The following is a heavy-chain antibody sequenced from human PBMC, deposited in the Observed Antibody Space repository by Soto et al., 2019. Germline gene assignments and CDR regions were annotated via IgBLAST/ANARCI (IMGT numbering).Heavy chain of an antibody. CDR2: IKSKTHGGTT. CDR3: TLTESPGIAVAGTRKWFDP. CDR1: DFTFSNAW. D-gene: IGHD6-19*01. J-gene: IGHJ5*02. Sequence: PGGSLRLSCAASDFTFSNAWINWVRQAPGKGLEWVGRIKSKTHGGTTDFAAPVKGRFAISRDDSKSIAYLQMNSLKTEDTAVYYCTLTESPGIAVAGTRKWFDPWGQGTLVTVSS. V-gene: IGHV3-15*07.